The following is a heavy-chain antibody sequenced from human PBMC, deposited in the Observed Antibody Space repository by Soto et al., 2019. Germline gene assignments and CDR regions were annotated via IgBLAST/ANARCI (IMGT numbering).Heavy chain of an antibody. J-gene: IGHJ5*02. V-gene: IGHV4-59*01. Sequence: SETLSLTCIVSGGSISRNYWSWIRQPPGKGLEWIGYIYYTGSTNYNPSLKSRVTISVDTSKNQFSLKLSSVTAADTAVYYCVKGGTSKFDPWGQGTLVTVSS. CDR2: IYYTGST. CDR3: VKGGTSKFDP. CDR1: GGSISRNY. D-gene: IGHD1-26*01.